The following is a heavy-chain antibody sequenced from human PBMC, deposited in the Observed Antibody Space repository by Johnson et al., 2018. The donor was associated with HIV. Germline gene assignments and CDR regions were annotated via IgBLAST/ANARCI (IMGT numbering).Heavy chain of an antibody. J-gene: IGHJ3*02. CDR1: GFTFSNYG. CDR2: IGHDGSKT. V-gene: IGHV3-30*02. Sequence: QVQLVESGGGVVQPGRSLRLSCAASGFTFSNYGMHWVRQAPGKGLEWVVFIGHDGSKTYYEDSVKGRFTISRDNSKNTLYLQMNSLRAEDTAVYYCASALCTWGAFDIWGQGTMVTVSS. D-gene: IGHD2-8*01. CDR3: ASALCTWGAFDI.